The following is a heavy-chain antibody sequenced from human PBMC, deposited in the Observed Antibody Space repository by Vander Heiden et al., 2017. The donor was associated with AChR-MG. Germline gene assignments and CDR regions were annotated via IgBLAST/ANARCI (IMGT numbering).Heavy chain of an antibody. J-gene: IGHJ4*02. Sequence: QVKVLASGGGVVQPGRSLRLSCAASGSTFRSYGFPWVRQAPGKGLEWVAVMWFDGTNKNYADSVKGRFTISRDNSKNTLYLQMNSLRVEDTAVYYCARERGYSRSFDYWGQGTLVTVSS. CDR2: MWFDGTNK. CDR3: ARERGYSRSFDY. CDR1: GSTFRSYG. D-gene: IGHD6-13*01. V-gene: IGHV3-33*01.